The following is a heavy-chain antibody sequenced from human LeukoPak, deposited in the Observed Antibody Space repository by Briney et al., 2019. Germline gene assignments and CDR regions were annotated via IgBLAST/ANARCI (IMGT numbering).Heavy chain of an antibody. Sequence: SETLSLTCTVSGGSVSSGSYYWSWIRQPPGKGLEWIGYIYYSGSTNYNPSLKSRVTISVDTSKNQFSLKLSSVTAADTAVYYCAREGRLGYCSSTSCLNWFDPWGQGTLVTVSS. CDR1: GGSVSSGSYY. CDR3: AREGRLGYCSSTSCLNWFDP. D-gene: IGHD2-2*01. J-gene: IGHJ5*02. CDR2: IYYSGST. V-gene: IGHV4-61*01.